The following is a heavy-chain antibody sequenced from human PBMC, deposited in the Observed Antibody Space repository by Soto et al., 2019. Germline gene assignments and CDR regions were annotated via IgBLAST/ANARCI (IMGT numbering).Heavy chain of an antibody. J-gene: IGHJ6*03. Sequence: SETLSLTCTVSGGSISSYYWSWIRQPPGKGLEWIGYINYSGSTNYNPSLKSRVTISVDTSKNQFSLKLSSVTAADTAVYYCAGCRYDFWSGYYKPNYYYYMDVWGKGTTVTVSS. D-gene: IGHD3-3*01. CDR2: INYSGST. V-gene: IGHV4-59*12. CDR3: AGCRYDFWSGYYKPNYYYYMDV. CDR1: GGSISSYY.